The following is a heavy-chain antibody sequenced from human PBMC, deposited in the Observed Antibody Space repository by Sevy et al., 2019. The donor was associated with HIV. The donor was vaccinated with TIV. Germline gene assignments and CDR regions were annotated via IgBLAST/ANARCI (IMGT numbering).Heavy chain of an antibody. CDR1: GGSINSCGYS. J-gene: IGHJ3*02. Sequence: SETLSLTCTVSGGSINSCGYSWSWIRQHPGKGLEWIGYIYNSGSTYYNPSLKSRVTISMDTSENQFHLTLTSVTAADTAIYYCATHHSTSWSLQYAFDIWGRGTMVTVSS. D-gene: IGHD6-13*01. CDR3: ATHHSTSWSLQYAFDI. V-gene: IGHV4-31*03. CDR2: IYNSGST.